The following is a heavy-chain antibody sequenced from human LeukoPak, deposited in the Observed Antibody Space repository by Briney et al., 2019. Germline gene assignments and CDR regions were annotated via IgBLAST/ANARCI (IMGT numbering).Heavy chain of an antibody. D-gene: IGHD1-26*01. Sequence: GRSLRLSCAASGFTFSSYGMHWVRQAPGKGLEWVAVISYDGSNKYYADSVKGRFTISRDNSKNTLYLQMNSLRAEDTAVYCCAKGEADWGQGTLVTVSS. CDR1: GFTFSSYG. J-gene: IGHJ4*02. CDR2: ISYDGSNK. V-gene: IGHV3-30*18. CDR3: AKGEAD.